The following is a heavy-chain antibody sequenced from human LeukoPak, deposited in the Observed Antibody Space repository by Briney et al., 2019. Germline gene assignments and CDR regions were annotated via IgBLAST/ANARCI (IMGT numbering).Heavy chain of an antibody. CDR2: ICYSGST. J-gene: IGHJ3*02. CDR1: GGSISSYY. CDR3: ARARYYPMIVTYAFDI. V-gene: IGHV4-59*01. Sequence: SETLSLTCTVSGGSISSYYWSWIRQPPGKGLEWIGYICYSGSTNYNPSLKSRVTISVDTSKNQFSLKLSSVTAADTAVYYCARARYYPMIVTYAFDIWGQGTMVTVSS. D-gene: IGHD3-22*01.